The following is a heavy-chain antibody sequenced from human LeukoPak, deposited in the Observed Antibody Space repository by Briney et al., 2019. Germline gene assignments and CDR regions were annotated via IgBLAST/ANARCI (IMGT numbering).Heavy chain of an antibody. D-gene: IGHD3-10*01. J-gene: IGHJ5*01. Sequence: PGGSLRPSCAASGFTFSSYAMSWVRQAPGKGLEWVSTINSTGDRTYYADSVKGRFTISRDNSKNTLYVQMNTLRAEDTAAYFCAKEDDYGWGSYKKFHPWGQGTLVTVSS. CDR1: GFTFSSYA. CDR3: AKEDDYGWGSYKKFHP. V-gene: IGHV3-23*01. CDR2: INSTGDRT.